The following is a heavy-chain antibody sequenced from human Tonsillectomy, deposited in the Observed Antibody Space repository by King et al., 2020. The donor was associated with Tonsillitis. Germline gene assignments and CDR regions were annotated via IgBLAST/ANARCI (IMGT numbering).Heavy chain of an antibody. J-gene: IGHJ6*02. D-gene: IGHD3-3*01. CDR1: GGSISSSSYY. CDR2: IYYSGST. V-gene: IGHV4-39*07. Sequence: QLQESGPGLVKPSETLSLTCTVSGGSISSSSYYWGWIRQPPGKGLEWIGSIYYSGSTYYNPSLKSRVTISVDTSKNQFSLKLSSVTAADTAVYYCAREPYYDFWRGYYYYYYYGMDVWGQGTTVTVSS. CDR3: AREPYYDFWRGYYYYYYYGMDV.